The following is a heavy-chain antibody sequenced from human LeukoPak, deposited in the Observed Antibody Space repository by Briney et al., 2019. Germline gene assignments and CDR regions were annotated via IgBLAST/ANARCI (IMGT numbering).Heavy chain of an antibody. CDR3: ARGSLIVVVPAATSYTKGYYYGMDV. CDR2: INHSGST. CDR1: GGSFSGYY. V-gene: IGHV4-34*01. D-gene: IGHD2-2*01. Sequence: SETLSLTCAVYGGSFSGYYWSWIRQPPGKGLEWIGEINHSGSTNYNPSLKSRVTISVDTSKNQFSLKLSSVTAADTAVYYCARGSLIVVVPAATSYTKGYYYGMDVWGQGTTVTASS. J-gene: IGHJ6*02.